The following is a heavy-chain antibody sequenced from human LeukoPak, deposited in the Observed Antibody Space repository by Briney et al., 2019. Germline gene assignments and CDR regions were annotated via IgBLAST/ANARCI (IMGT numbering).Heavy chain of an antibody. D-gene: IGHD5-18*01. Sequence: GGSLRLSCAASGFTFRNYWMHWIRQAPGKGLVWVSRIKGDGSHTIYADSVKGRFTISRDNTKNTLYLQMKSLRAEDTAVFYCAKDRAMVNDAFDIWGQGTMVTVSS. CDR1: GFTFRNYW. CDR3: AKDRAMVNDAFDI. V-gene: IGHV3-74*01. J-gene: IGHJ3*02. CDR2: IKGDGSHT.